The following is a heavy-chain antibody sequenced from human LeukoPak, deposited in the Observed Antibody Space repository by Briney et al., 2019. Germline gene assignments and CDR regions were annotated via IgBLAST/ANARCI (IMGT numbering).Heavy chain of an antibody. CDR1: GGSISNYY. CDR3: ARGIGDGYPAGIDY. J-gene: IGHJ4*02. V-gene: IGHV4-59*04. CDR2: IYYSGST. Sequence: PSETLSLTCTVSGGSISNYYWSWIRQPPGKGLEWIGYIYYSGSTYYNPSLKSRVTISVDTSKNQFSLKLSSVTAADTAVYYCARGIGDGYPAGIDYWGQGTLVTVSS. D-gene: IGHD5-24*01.